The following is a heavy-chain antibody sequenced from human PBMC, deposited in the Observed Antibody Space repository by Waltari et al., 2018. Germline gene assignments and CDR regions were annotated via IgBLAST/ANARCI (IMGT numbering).Heavy chain of an antibody. CDR3: ASLWSGYYTDAFDI. V-gene: IGHV3-48*04. CDR2: ISSSSSTI. CDR1: GFTFSSYS. Sequence: EVQLVESGGGLVQPGGSLRLSCAASGFTFSSYSMNWVRQAPGKGLEWVSYISSSSSTIYYADSVKGRFTISRDNAKNSLYLQMNSLRAEDTAVYYCASLWSGYYTDAFDIWGQGTMVTVSS. J-gene: IGHJ3*02. D-gene: IGHD3-3*01.